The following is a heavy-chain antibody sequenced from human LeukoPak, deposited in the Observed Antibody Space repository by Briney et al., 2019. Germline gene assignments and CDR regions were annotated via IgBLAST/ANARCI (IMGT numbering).Heavy chain of an antibody. CDR1: GGSFSGYY. Sequence: SETLSLTCAVYGGSFSGYYWSWIRQPPGKGLEWIGEINHSGSTNYNPSPKSRVTISVDTSKNQFSLRLSSVTAADTAVYYCARAKIGGFSDFWSGFDYWGQGTLVTVSS. CDR3: ARAKIGGFSDFWSGFDY. CDR2: INHSGST. D-gene: IGHD3-3*01. J-gene: IGHJ4*02. V-gene: IGHV4-34*01.